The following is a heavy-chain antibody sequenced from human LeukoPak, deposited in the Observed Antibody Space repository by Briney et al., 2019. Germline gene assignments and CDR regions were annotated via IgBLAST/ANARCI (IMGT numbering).Heavy chain of an antibody. CDR2: ISSSSSYI. V-gene: IGHV3-21*01. CDR3: ARGENDYVWGSYRTFDY. D-gene: IGHD3-16*02. CDR1: GFTFSSYS. J-gene: IGHJ4*02. Sequence: PGGSLRLSCAASGFTFSSYSMNWVRQAPGKGLEWVSSISSSSSYIYYADSVKGRFTISRDNAKNSLYLQMNSLRAEDTAVYYCARGENDYVWGSYRTFDYWGQGTLVTVSS.